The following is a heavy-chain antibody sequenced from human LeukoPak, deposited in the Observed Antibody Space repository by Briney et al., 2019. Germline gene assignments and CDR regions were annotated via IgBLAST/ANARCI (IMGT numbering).Heavy chain of an antibody. D-gene: IGHD3-3*01. CDR2: INHSGST. CDR3: ARDRKRGLRFLEWLLPHFDY. J-gene: IGHJ4*02. Sequence: SETLSLTCAVYGGSFSGYYWSWIRQPPGKGLEWIGEINHSGSTNYNPSLKSRVTISVDTSKNQFSLKLSSVTAADTAVYYCARDRKRGLRFLEWLLPHFDYWGQGTLVTVSS. V-gene: IGHV4-34*01. CDR1: GGSFSGYY.